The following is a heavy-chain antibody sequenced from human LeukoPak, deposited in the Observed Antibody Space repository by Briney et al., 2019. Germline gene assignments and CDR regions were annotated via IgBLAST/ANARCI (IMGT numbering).Heavy chain of an antibody. V-gene: IGHV3-33*06. D-gene: IGHD3-3*01. CDR1: GFPFSDYG. J-gene: IGHJ3*02. Sequence: GGALRLSCAAPGFPFSDYGIPRGRQAPGPGVEGGALIWYDGSKKYYADSVKGRFTISRDNTKNTLYLQMNSLRAEDTAVYYCAKPLRFLEWPDAFDIWGQGTMVTVSS. CDR2: IWYDGSKK. CDR3: AKPLRFLEWPDAFDI.